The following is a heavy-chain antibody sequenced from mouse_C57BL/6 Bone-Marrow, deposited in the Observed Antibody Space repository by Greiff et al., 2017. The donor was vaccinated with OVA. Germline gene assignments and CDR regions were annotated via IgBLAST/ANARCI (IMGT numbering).Heavy chain of an antibody. CDR1: GYSITSGYY. CDR2: ISYDGSN. Sequence: ESGPGLVKPSQSLSLTCSVTGYSITSGYYWNWIRQFPGNKLEWMGYISYDGSNNYNPSLKNRISITRDTSKNQFFLKLNSVTTEDTATYYCAEIYYGYGFDYWGQGTTLTVSS. V-gene: IGHV3-6*01. CDR3: AEIYYGYGFDY. D-gene: IGHD2-2*01. J-gene: IGHJ2*01.